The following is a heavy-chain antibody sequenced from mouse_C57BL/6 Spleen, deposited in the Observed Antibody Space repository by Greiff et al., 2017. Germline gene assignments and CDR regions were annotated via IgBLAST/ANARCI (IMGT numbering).Heavy chain of an antibody. V-gene: IGHV5-12*01. J-gene: IGHJ4*01. CDR3: ARGDYYGDY. Sequence: EVKLVESGGGLVQPGGSLKLSCAASGFTFRDYYMYWVRQTPEKRLEWVAYISNGGGSTYYPDTVKGRFTISRDNAKNTLYLQMSRLKSEDTAMYYCARGDYYGDYWGQGTSVTVSS. CDR2: ISNGGGST. CDR1: GFTFRDYY. D-gene: IGHD1-1*01.